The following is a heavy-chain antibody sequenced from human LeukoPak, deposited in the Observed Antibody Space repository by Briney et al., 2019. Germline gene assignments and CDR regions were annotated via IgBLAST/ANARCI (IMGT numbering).Heavy chain of an antibody. D-gene: IGHD3-16*02. V-gene: IGHV4-34*12. CDR1: GGSFSGYY. CDR3: ARNDYVWGSYRLNWFDP. Sequence: TSETLSLTCAVYGGSFSGYYWSWFGQPPGKGLGGIGEFIHSGITNYNPSLKSRVTISVDTSKNQFSLKLSSVTAADTAVYYWARNDYVWGSYRLNWFDPWGQGTLVTVSS. J-gene: IGHJ5*02. CDR2: FIHSGIT.